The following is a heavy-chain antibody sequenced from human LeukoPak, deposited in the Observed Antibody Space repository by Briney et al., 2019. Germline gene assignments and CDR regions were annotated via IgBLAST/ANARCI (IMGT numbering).Heavy chain of an antibody. CDR2: FYNSENT. J-gene: IGHJ4*02. CDR1: GGSISSHY. V-gene: IGHV4-59*11. CDR3: ARGGLAIDS. Sequence: SETLSLTCTVSGGSISSHYWSWIRQPPGKGLEWIGYFYNSENTNYNPSLMSRVTISVDPSKNRFSLKLSSVTAADTAVYFCARGGLAIDSWGQGTLVTVSA. D-gene: IGHD3-16*01.